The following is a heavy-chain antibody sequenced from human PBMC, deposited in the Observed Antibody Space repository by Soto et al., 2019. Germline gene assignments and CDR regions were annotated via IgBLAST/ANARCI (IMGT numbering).Heavy chain of an antibody. Sequence: QLQLQESGSGLVKPSQTLSLTCAVSGGSISSGGYSWSWIRQPPGKGLEWIGYIYHSGSTYYNPSLQSRVNLSVDRSQNQFSLKLSSVTAADTAVYYCARGQVVAAQHWGQGTLVTVSS. J-gene: IGHJ4*02. CDR3: ARGQVVAAQH. CDR1: GGSISSGGYS. D-gene: IGHD2-15*01. CDR2: IYHSGST. V-gene: IGHV4-30-2*01.